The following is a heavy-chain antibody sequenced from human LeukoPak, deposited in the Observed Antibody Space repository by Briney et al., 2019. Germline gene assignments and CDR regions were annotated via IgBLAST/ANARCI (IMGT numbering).Heavy chain of an antibody. Sequence: PGGSLRLSCAASGFTFSSYSMNWVRQAPGKGLEWVSYISSSSSTIYYADSVKGRFTISRDNAKNSLYLQMNSLRAEDTAVYYCASVSGYNDYWGQGTLVTVSS. J-gene: IGHJ4*02. CDR3: ASVSGYNDY. V-gene: IGHV3-48*01. CDR2: ISSSSSTI. CDR1: GFTFSSYS. D-gene: IGHD5-12*01.